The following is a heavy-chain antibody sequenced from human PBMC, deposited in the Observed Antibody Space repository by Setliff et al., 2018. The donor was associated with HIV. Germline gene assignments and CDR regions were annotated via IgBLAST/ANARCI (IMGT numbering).Heavy chain of an antibody. CDR1: GYTFVSYG. CDR2: ISPYNDIT. J-gene: IGHJ3*02. Sequence: ASVKVSCKASGYTFVSYGLNWVRQAPGQGLEWLGWISPYNDITNYARKFQGRVTITTDTSTKTCSMELRSLRSDDTAVYFCARENERGAFVILGQGTMVTVSS. CDR3: ARENERGAFVI. D-gene: IGHD1-1*01. V-gene: IGHV1-18*01.